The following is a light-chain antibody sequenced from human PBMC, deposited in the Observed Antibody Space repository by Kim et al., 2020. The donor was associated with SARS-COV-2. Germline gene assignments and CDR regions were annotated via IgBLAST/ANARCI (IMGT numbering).Light chain of an antibody. CDR1: RGDLGSYKY. J-gene: IGLJ1*01. Sequence: SVTHLRATNRGDLGSYKYVSWYQQHPGKSPKLIIYEVTKRPSGVPDRFSGSMSGNTASLTVSGLQAEDEADYYCASHGGYDYVFGTGTKVTVL. V-gene: IGLV2-8*01. CDR2: EVT. CDR3: ASHGGYDYV.